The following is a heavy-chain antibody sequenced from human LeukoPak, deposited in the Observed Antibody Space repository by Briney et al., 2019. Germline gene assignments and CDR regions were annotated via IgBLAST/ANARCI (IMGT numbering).Heavy chain of an antibody. D-gene: IGHD3-22*01. CDR2: IYYSGST. J-gene: IGHJ4*02. CDR3: ARGGVDYDSSGLIDY. Sequence: KSSETLSLTCTVPGGSISSYYWSWIRQPPGKGLEWIGYIYYSGSTNYNPSLKGRVTISVDTPKNQCSLKLNSVTAADTAVYYCARGGVDYDSSGLIDYWGQGTLVTVSS. CDR1: GGSISSYY. V-gene: IGHV4-59*01.